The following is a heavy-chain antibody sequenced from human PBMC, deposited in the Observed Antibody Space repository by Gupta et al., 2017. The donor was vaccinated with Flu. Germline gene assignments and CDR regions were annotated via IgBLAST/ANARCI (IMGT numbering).Heavy chain of an antibody. CDR2: IKNDGSYT. CDR1: GFTFNNYW. CDR3: ARDRPHNWFDP. Sequence: EEQLMQSGGGLAQPGGSLRLSCVASGFTFNNYWMHWVRQAPGKGLVWVSRIKNDGSYTTYADSVKGRFTISRDNAKNTLYLQMNSLRVEDSGVYYCARDRPHNWFDPWGQGTLVTVSS. V-gene: IGHV3-74*01. J-gene: IGHJ5*02. D-gene: IGHD6-6*01.